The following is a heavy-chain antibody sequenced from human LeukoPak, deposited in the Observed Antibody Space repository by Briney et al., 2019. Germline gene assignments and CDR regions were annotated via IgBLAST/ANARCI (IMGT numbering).Heavy chain of an antibody. V-gene: IGHV4-59*08. CDR3: ARHAYGDYNFDY. D-gene: IGHD4-17*01. CDR2: IYYSGST. CDR1: GGSISIYY. Sequence: SETLSLTCTVSGGSISIYYWSWIRQPPGKGLEWIGYIYYSGSTNYNPSLKSRVTISVDTSKNQFSLKLSSVTAADTAVYYCARHAYGDYNFDYWGQGTLVTVSS. J-gene: IGHJ4*02.